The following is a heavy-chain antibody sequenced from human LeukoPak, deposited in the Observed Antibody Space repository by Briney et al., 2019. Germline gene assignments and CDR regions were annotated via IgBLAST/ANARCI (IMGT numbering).Heavy chain of an antibody. CDR1: GGSFSGYY. CDR3: ARPPRPTTVTNSRARSYYMDV. J-gene: IGHJ6*03. CDR2: INHSGST. D-gene: IGHD4-17*01. Sequence: PSETLSLTCAVYGGSFSGYYWSWIRQPPGKGREWIGEINHSGSTNYNPSLKSRVTISVDTSKNQFSLKLSSVTAADTAVYYCARPPRPTTVTNSRARSYYMDVWGKGTTVTVSS. V-gene: IGHV4-34*01.